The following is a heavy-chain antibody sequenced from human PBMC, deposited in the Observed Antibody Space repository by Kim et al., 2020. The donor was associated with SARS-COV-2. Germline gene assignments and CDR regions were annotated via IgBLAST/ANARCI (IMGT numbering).Heavy chain of an antibody. CDR3: AKSNITMFQGVLYGMDV. D-gene: IGHD3-10*01. V-gene: IGHV3-9*01. J-gene: IGHJ6*01. Sequence: SLRLSCAASGFTFDDYAMHWVRQAPGKGLEWVSGISWNSGTIGYSDSVKGRFTISRDNAKNSLYLQMNSLRTEDTALYYCAKSNITMFQGVLYGMDV. CDR1: GFTFDDYA. CDR2: ISWNSGTI.